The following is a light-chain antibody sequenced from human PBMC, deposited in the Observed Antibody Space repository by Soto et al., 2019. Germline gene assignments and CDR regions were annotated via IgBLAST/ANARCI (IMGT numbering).Light chain of an antibody. CDR2: DVS. Sequence: QSALTQPPSVSGSPGQSVTISCTGTSSDVGSSNGVSWYQQPPGTAPKLMIYDVSNRPSGVPDRFSGSKSGNTASLTISALQGEDEADDYCSSYTSSSTYVFGTGTKLTVL. J-gene: IGLJ1*01. CDR1: SSDVGSSNG. CDR3: SSYTSSSTYV. V-gene: IGLV2-18*02.